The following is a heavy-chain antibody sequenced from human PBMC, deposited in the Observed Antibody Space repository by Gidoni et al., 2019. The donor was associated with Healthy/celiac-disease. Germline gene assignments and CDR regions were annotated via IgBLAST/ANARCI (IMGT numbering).Heavy chain of an antibody. J-gene: IGHJ4*02. V-gene: IGHV3-30-3*01. Sequence: QVQLVESGGGVVQPGRSLRRSCAASGLTCRSNAMHWVRQAPGKGLEWVAVISYDGINKYSSVSVKGRFTISCVNSKITLYLQMTRLISEDAAVYYCAGGGVFGSSPSLYYWGQGTLVTVSS. D-gene: IGHD6-6*01. CDR2: ISYDGINK. CDR3: AGGGVFGSSPSLYY. CDR1: GLTCRSNA.